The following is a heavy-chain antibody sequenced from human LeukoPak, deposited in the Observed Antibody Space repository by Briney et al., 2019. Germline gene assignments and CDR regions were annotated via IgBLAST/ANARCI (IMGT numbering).Heavy chain of an antibody. D-gene: IGHD4-23*01. J-gene: IGHJ4*02. CDR1: GFTFSSYG. V-gene: IGHV3-23*01. CDR3: AKDRRWFHY. CDR2: VTGSGDST. Sequence: GGSLRLSCAASGFTFSSYGMSWVRQAPGKGPEWVSGVTGSGDSTYYADSVKGRFTISRDNSKNTLYLQMNSLTAEDTAVYYCAKDRRWFHYWGQGTLVTVSS.